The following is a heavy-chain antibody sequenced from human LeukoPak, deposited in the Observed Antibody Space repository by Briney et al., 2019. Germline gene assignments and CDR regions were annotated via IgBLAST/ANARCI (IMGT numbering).Heavy chain of an antibody. CDR2: IKQDGSEK. J-gene: IGHJ4*02. D-gene: IGHD6-19*01. CDR1: GFTFSSYW. CDR3: AGGSLIAVAGGDFDY. Sequence: PGGSLRLSCAASGFTFSSYWMSWVRQAPGKGLEWVANIKQDGSEKYYVDSVKGRFTISRDNAKNSLYLQMNSLRAEDTAVYYCAGGSLIAVAGGDFDYWGQGTLVTVSS. V-gene: IGHV3-7*01.